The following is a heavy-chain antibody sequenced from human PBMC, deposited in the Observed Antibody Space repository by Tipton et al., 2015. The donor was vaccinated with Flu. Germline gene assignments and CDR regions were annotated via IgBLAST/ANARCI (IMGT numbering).Heavy chain of an antibody. D-gene: IGHD3-10*01. CDR2: ISHSGRT. J-gene: IGHJ4*02. CDR3: ARSTYYYGSGSSDH. CDR1: GDSIGSPYF. Sequence: TLSLTCSVSGDSIGSPYFWGWIRQPPGKGLEWIGCISHSGRTYYNPSLKSRVTISLDTAKNQFSQRLTSVTAADTAVYYCARSTYYYGSGSSDHWGQGTLVTVSS. V-gene: IGHV4-38-2*01.